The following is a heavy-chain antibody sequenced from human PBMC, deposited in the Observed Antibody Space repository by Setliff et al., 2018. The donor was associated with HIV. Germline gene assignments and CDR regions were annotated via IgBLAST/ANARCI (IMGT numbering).Heavy chain of an antibody. CDR1: GYSISSGYY. CDR3: ARQGDGYNLYHVYYFDY. J-gene: IGHJ4*02. CDR2: IYHSGST. V-gene: IGHV4-38-2*01. D-gene: IGHD5-12*01. Sequence: PSETLSLTCAVSGYSISSGYYWGWIRQTPGKGLEWIGSIYHSGSTFYNPSLRSRVTISVDTSQDQFSLRLTSVTAADTAVYYCARQGDGYNLYHVYYFDYWGQGTLVTVSS.